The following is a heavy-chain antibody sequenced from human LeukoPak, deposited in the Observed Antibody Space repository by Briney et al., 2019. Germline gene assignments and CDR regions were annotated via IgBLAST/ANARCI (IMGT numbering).Heavy chain of an antibody. V-gene: IGHV1-69*05. D-gene: IGHD3-22*01. Sequence: SVKVSCKASGGTFSSYAISWVRQAPGQGLEWMGGIIPIFGTANYAQKFQGRVTITTDESTSTAYMELRSLRSDDTAVYYCARVEDGYYDSSGPFDYWGQGTLVTVSS. J-gene: IGHJ4*02. CDR1: GGTFSSYA. CDR2: IIPIFGTA. CDR3: ARVEDGYYDSSGPFDY.